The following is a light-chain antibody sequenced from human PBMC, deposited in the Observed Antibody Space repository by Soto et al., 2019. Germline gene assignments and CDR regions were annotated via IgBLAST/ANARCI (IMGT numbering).Light chain of an antibody. CDR1: QSISDY. J-gene: IGKJ3*01. Sequence: DIQLTQSPFSLSASLGDRVTITCRASQSISDYLNWYQQKPGKGPKLLIFAASSLQVGVPSRFSGRGSGTDFTLTISSLHPEDFATYFCQQSHSAPFTFGPGTTVDIK. CDR3: QQSHSAPFT. CDR2: AAS. V-gene: IGKV1-39*01.